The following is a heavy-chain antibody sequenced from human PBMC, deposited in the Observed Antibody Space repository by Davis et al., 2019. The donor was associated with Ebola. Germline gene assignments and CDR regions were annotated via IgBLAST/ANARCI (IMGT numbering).Heavy chain of an antibody. D-gene: IGHD4-11*01. J-gene: IGHJ5*02. V-gene: IGHV4-34*01. Sequence: ESLKISCAASGFTFSSYAMSWIRQPPGKGLEWIGEINHSGSTNYNPSLKSRVTISVDTSKNQFSLKLSSVTAADTAVYYCASPVRLPWGQGTLVTVSS. CDR2: INHSGST. CDR3: ASPVRLP. CDR1: GFTFSSYA.